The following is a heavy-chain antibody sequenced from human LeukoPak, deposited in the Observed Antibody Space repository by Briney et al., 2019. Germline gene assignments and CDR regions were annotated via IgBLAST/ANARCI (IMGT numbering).Heavy chain of an antibody. D-gene: IGHD3-22*01. J-gene: IGHJ5*02. CDR1: GYTFTSYG. Sequence: ASVTVSCKASGYTFTSYGISWVRQAPGQGLEWMGWISAYNGNTNYAQKLQGRVTMTTDTSTSTAYMELRSLRSDDTAVYYCARAPYYYDSSGYYYVAWFDPWGQGTLVTVSS. V-gene: IGHV1-18*01. CDR2: ISAYNGNT. CDR3: ARAPYYYDSSGYYYVAWFDP.